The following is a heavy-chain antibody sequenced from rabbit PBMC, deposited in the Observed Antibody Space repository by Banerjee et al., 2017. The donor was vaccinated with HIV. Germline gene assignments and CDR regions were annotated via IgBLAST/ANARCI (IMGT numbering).Heavy chain of an antibody. J-gene: IGHJ4*01. CDR1: GFSFSSSYV. V-gene: IGHV1S45*01. CDR3: ARDLAGVIGWNFNL. CDR2: IGAVST. Sequence: QEQLEESGGDLVKPGGTLTLTCTASGFSFSSSYVMSWVRQAPGKGLEWIGCIGAVSTYYATWAKGRFTISKTSSTTVTLQMTSLTAADTATYFCARDLAGVIGWNFNLWGPGTLVTVS. D-gene: IGHD4-1*01.